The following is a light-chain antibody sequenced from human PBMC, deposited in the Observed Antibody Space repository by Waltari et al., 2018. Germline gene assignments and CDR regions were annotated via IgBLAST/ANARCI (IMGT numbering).Light chain of an antibody. Sequence: SSELTQDPAVSVAMGQTVRITCQGDSLRSYYASWYQQRPGQAPRLVMYDKNNRPSGVPDRVPGSSSHNTAYLTITGAQAEDEASYYGHSRDASGVGGSFGGGTKLTVL. CDR2: DKN. V-gene: IGLV3-19*01. CDR3: HSRDASGVGGS. CDR1: SLRSYY. J-gene: IGLJ2*01.